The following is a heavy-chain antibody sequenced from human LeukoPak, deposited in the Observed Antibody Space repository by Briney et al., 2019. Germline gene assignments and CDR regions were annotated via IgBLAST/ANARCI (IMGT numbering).Heavy chain of an antibody. CDR3: ARQRDWGFVSFLDD. J-gene: IGHJ4*02. Sequence: SATLSLTCSVSGCSISSSNYYWGWMRPPPGKGLVWSGYIFYSRSTYYNPSLKSRISISVNTSKTHFSLQLSPLTAAHTAVYYCARQRDWGFVSFLDDWGQGTLVTVSS. CDR2: IFYSRST. CDR1: GCSISSSNYY. D-gene: IGHD7-27*01. V-gene: IGHV4-39*01.